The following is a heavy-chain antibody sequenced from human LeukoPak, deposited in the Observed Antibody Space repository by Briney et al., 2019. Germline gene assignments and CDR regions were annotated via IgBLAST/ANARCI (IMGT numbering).Heavy chain of an antibody. D-gene: IGHD4-17*01. J-gene: IGHJ4*02. CDR2: IRSKAYGGTT. CDR1: GFTFGDYA. Sequence: PGRSLRLSCTASGFTFGDYAMSWVRQAPGKGLEWVGFIRSKAYGGTTEYAASVKGRFTISRDDSKSIAYLQMNSLKTEDTAVYHCTTSYGDYVIEYYFDYWGQGTLVTVSS. V-gene: IGHV3-49*04. CDR3: TTSYGDYVIEYYFDY.